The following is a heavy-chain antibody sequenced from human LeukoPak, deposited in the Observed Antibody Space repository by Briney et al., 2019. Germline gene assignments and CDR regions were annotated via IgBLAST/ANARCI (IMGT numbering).Heavy chain of an antibody. CDR2: IYHSGST. D-gene: IGHD6-13*01. Sequence: SETLSLTCTVSGGSISSSSYYWGWIRQPPGKGLEWIGSIYHSGSTYYNPPLKSRVTISVDTSKNQFSLKLSSVTAADTAVYYCAAIAAAGPFSRVGSFDYWGQGTLVTVSS. V-gene: IGHV4-39*07. CDR1: GGSISSSSYY. CDR3: AAIAAAGPFSRVGSFDY. J-gene: IGHJ4*02.